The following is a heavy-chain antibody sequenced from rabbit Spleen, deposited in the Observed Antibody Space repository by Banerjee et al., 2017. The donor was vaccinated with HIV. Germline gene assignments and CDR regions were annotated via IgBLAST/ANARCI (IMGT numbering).Heavy chain of an antibody. D-gene: IGHD4-1*01. V-gene: IGHV1S40*01. Sequence: QSLEESGGDLVKPGASLTLTCIASGVSFSANSYICWVRQAPGKGLEWIVCIDSGSSGFTYFASWAKGRFTISKTSSTTVTLQMTSLTAADTATYFCARDGSARGADLDLWGQGTLVTVS. CDR3: ARDGSARGADLDL. J-gene: IGHJ4*01. CDR2: IDSGSSGFT. CDR1: GVSFSANSY.